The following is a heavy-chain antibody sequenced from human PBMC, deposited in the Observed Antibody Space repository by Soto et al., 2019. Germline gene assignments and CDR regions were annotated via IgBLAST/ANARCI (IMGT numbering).Heavy chain of an antibody. V-gene: IGHV4-39*01. D-gene: IGHD6-19*01. CDR1: NGSISSRYY. Sequence: LQLQESGPGLVKPSETLSLTCPVSNGSISSRYYWGWLRQTPGKGLEWIASIYYVVSTYYSPSLESRVTISVDTSNNQFSLRLNSVTAADTAVYYCARTAVATHWYFDLWGRGTLVT. CDR2: IYYVVST. J-gene: IGHJ2*01. CDR3: ARTAVATHWYFDL.